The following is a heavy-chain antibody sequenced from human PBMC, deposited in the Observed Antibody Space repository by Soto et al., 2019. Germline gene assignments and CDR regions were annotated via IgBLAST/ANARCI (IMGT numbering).Heavy chain of an antibody. CDR1: GYTFTSYG. D-gene: IGHD3-3*01. J-gene: IGHJ6*03. CDR3: ARGAPASYYDFWSGSRGYYYYYMDV. V-gene: IGHV1-18*01. Sequence: ASVEVCCKASGYTFTSYGISWVRQAPGQGLEWMGWISAYNGNTNYAQKLQGRVTMTTDTSTSTAYMELRSLRSDDTAVYYCARGAPASYYDFWSGSRGYYYYYMDVWGKGTTVTVSS. CDR2: ISAYNGNT.